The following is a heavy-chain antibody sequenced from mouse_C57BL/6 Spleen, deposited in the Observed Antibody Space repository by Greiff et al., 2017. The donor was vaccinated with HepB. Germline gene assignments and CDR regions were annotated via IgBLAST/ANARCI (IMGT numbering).Heavy chain of an antibody. V-gene: IGHV1-50*01. CDR2: IDPSDSYT. CDR3: ARMGYYGSSPTYAMDY. Sequence: QVQLQQPGAELVKPGASVKLSCKASGYTFTSYWMQWVNQRPGQGLEWIGEIDPSDSYTNYNQKFKGKATLTVDTSSSTAYMQLSSLTSEDSAVYYCARMGYYGSSPTYAMDYWGQGTSVTVSS. D-gene: IGHD1-1*01. J-gene: IGHJ4*01. CDR1: GYTFTSYW.